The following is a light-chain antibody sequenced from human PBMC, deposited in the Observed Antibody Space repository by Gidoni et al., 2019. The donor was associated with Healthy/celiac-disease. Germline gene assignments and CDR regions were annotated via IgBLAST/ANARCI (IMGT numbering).Light chain of an antibody. V-gene: IGKV3-15*01. J-gene: IGKJ1*01. CDR2: GAS. CDR3: QQYNNWLTWT. CDR1: QSVSSN. Sequence: EIVMTQSPATLSVSPGERATLSCRASQSVSSNLAWYQQKPGQAPRLHIRGASTRATGIPARFSGSGSGTEFTLTISSLQYEDFAVYYCQQYNNWLTWTFGQGTKVEIK.